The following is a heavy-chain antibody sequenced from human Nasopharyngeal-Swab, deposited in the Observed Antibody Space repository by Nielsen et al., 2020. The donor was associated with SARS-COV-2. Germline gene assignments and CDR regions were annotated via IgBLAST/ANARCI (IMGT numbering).Heavy chain of an antibody. V-gene: IGHV4-39*01. CDR3: ARRDYYDRGFDY. J-gene: IGHJ4*02. D-gene: IGHD3-22*01. Sequence: YRGSTYYNPSLKSRVTISVDTSKNQFSLKLSSVTAAETAVYYCARRDYYDRGFDYWGQGTLVTVSS. CDR2: YRGST.